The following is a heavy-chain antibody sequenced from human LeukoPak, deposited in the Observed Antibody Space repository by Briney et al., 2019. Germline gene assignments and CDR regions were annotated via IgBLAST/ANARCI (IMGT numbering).Heavy chain of an antibody. D-gene: IGHD2-15*01. V-gene: IGHV4-4*02. CDR2: IYHSGST. CDR3: ARGWCSGGSCAHSTTDAFDI. J-gene: IGHJ3*02. Sequence: PSGTLSLTCAVSGGSISSSNWWSWVRQPPGKGLEWIGEIYHSGSTNYNPSLKSRVTISVDKSKNQFSLKLSSVTAADTAVYYCARGWCSGGSCAHSTTDAFDIWGQGTMVTVSS. CDR1: GGSISSSNW.